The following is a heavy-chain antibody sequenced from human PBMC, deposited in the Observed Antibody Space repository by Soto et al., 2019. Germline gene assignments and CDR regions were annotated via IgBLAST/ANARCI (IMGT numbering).Heavy chain of an antibody. CDR3: AKGGTIVVVMAPPFDP. V-gene: IGHV3-30*18. J-gene: IGHJ5*02. D-gene: IGHD3-22*01. CDR2: ISYDGSNK. CDR1: GFTFSSYG. Sequence: GSLRLSCAASGFTFSSYGMHWVRQAPGKGLEWVAVISYDGSNKYCADSVKGRFTISRDNSKNTLYLQMNSLRAEDTAVYYCAKGGTIVVVMAPPFDPWGQGTLVTVSS.